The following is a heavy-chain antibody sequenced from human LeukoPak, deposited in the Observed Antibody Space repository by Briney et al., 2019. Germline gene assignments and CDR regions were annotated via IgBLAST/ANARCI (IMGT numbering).Heavy chain of an antibody. CDR3: ARDLYCSSTSCYGGNWFDP. CDR1: GFTFSSYS. CDR2: ISSSSSYI. D-gene: IGHD2-2*01. V-gene: IGHV3-21*01. Sequence: PGGSLRLSCAASGFTFSSYSMNWVRPAPGKGLAWVSSISSSSSYIYYADSVKGRFTISRDNAKNSLYLQMNSLRAEDTAVYYCARDLYCSSTSCYGGNWFDPWGQGTLVTVSS. J-gene: IGHJ5*02.